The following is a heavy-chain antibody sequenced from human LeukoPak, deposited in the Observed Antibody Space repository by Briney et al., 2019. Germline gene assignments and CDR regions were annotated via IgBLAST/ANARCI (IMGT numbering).Heavy chain of an antibody. CDR1: GFTFSSYA. CDR3: AKTSWAGYYDFWSGYNHYFDY. D-gene: IGHD3-3*01. Sequence: PGGSLRLSCAASGFTFSSYAMSWVRQAPGKGLEWVSAISGSGGSTYYADSVKGRFPISRDNSKNTLYLKMNSLRAEDTAVYYCAKTSWAGYYDFWSGYNHYFDYWGQGTLVTVSS. V-gene: IGHV3-23*01. CDR2: ISGSGGST. J-gene: IGHJ4*02.